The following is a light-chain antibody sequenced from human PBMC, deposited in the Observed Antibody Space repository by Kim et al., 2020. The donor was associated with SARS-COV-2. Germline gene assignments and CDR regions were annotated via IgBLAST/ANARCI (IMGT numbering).Light chain of an antibody. CDR3: HQYKSPMYT. CDR2: GST. Sequence: DIQMTQSPSTLSASVGDRVTISCRASQTIGTWLAWYQQKPGKAPKALIYGSTSLESGVPSRFSGSGSGTEFTLTITSLQPDDIATYYCHQYKSPMYTFGQGTKLEI. J-gene: IGKJ2*01. V-gene: IGKV1-5*03. CDR1: QTIGTW.